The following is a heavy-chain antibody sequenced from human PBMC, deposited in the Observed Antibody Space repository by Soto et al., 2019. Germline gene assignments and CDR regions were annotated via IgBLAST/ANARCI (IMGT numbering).Heavy chain of an antibody. Sequence: QVQLVQSGAEVKKPGSSVKVSCKASGGTLSKYAINWVRQAPGQGLEWMGGIIPMSGTTNDAQKFEGRLTITADESTSTVFMELSGLRSEDTAVYYCAGEDITMIRGFTRPPNWFDPWGQGTLVTVSS. J-gene: IGHJ5*02. CDR2: IIPMSGTT. CDR1: GGTLSKYA. CDR3: AGEDITMIRGFTRPPNWFDP. D-gene: IGHD3-10*01. V-gene: IGHV1-69*01.